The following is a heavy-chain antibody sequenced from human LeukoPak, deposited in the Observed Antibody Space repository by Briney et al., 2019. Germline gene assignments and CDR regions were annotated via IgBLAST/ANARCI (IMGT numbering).Heavy chain of an antibody. D-gene: IGHD3-10*01. CDR2: ITATSSST. Sequence: GGSLRLSCAAPGFTFSSYGLSWVREAPGKGVEWGSAITATSSSTHYADSVQGRFAISRDNSKNTLYLQMNSLRPEDTSIYYCAKLFESGTYNNFFHYWGQGTLVTVFS. J-gene: IGHJ4*02. CDR1: GFTFSSYG. V-gene: IGHV3-23*01. CDR3: AKLFESGTYNNFFHY.